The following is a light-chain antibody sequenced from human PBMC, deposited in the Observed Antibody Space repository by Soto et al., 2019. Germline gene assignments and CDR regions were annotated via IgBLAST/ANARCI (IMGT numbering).Light chain of an antibody. J-gene: IGKJ1*01. CDR3: QQYDRFSWT. V-gene: IGKV1-5*01. CDR1: QSISSW. CDR2: EAS. Sequence: DIQMTQSPSTLSASGGDRVTITCRASQSISSWLAWYQQRPGKAPILLIYEASILQSGVPSRFSGSGSGTEFTLTIRSLQPDDSATYYCQQYDRFSWTFGQGTKVDIK.